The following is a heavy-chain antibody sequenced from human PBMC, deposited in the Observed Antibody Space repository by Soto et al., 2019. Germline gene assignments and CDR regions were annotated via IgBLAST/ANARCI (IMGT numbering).Heavy chain of an antibody. CDR3: ARGGRFAVADTDY. Sequence: QVQLVQSGVEVKKPGASVKVSCKASGYSFTNYGITWVRQAPGQGLEWLGWISGYNGNTNYAQKFQGRVTMTTDTSTSTAYMDLRSLRYDDTAAYYCARGGRFAVADTDYWGQGTLLTVSS. J-gene: IGHJ4*02. V-gene: IGHV1-18*01. CDR2: ISGYNGNT. D-gene: IGHD3-3*01. CDR1: GYSFTNYG.